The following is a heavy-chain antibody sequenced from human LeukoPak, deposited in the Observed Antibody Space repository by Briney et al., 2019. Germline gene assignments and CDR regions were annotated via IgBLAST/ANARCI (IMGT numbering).Heavy chain of an antibody. J-gene: IGHJ3*02. CDR1: GFSFKTYS. D-gene: IGHD6-13*01. CDR3: AKEDGGAAAPGAFDI. CDR2: ISGSGGST. V-gene: IGHV3-23*01. Sequence: GGSLRLSCAASGFSFKTYSMNWVRQAPGKGLEWVSAISGSGGSTYYADSVKGRFTISRDNSKNTLYLQMNSLRAEDTAVYYCAKEDGGAAAPGAFDIWGQGTMVTVSS.